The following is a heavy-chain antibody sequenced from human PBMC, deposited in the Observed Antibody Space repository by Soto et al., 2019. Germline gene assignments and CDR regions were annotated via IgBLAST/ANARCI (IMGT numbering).Heavy chain of an antibody. CDR2: IIPIFGTA. Sequence: QVQVVQSGAEVKKPGSSVKVSCKASGGTFSSYAISWVRQAPGQGLEWMGGIIPIFGTANYAQKFQGRVTITADESTSTAYMELSSLRSEDTAVYYCARVRGSYSGFDWYFDLWGRGTLVTVSS. D-gene: IGHD1-26*01. CDR1: GGTFSSYA. V-gene: IGHV1-69*01. CDR3: ARVRGSYSGFDWYFDL. J-gene: IGHJ2*01.